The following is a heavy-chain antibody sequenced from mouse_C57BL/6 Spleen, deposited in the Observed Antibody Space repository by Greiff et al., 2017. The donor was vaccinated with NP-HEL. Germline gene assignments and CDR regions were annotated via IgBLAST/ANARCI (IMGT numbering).Heavy chain of an antibody. CDR1: GYSFTSYY. V-gene: IGHV1-66*01. Sequence: VQLQQSGPELVKPGASVKISCKASGYSFTSYYIHWVKQRPGQGLEWIGWIYPGSGNTKYNEKFKGKATLTADTSSSTAYMQLSSLTSEDSAVYYCARSPDYYGSSSDFDYWGQGTTLTVSS. CDR3: ARSPDYYGSSSDFDY. J-gene: IGHJ2*01. D-gene: IGHD1-1*01. CDR2: IYPGSGNT.